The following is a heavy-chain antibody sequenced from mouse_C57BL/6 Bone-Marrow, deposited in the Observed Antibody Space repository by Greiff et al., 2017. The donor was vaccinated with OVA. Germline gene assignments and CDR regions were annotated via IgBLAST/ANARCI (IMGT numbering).Heavy chain of an antibody. CDR2: IDPENGDT. V-gene: IGHV14-4*01. J-gene: IGHJ2*01. CDR1: GFNIKDDY. Sequence: VHVKQSGAELVRPGASVKLSCTASGFNIKDDYMHWVKQRPEQGLEWIGWIDPENGDTEYASKFQGKATITADTSSNTAYLQLSSLTSEDTAVYYCTTLVYFDYWGQGTTLTVSS. CDR3: TTLVYFDY. D-gene: IGHD2-2*01.